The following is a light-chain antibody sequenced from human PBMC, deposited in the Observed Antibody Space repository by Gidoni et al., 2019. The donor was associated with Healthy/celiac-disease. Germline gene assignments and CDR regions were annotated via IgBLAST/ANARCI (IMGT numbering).Light chain of an antibody. CDR3: QQYYRTPLT. J-gene: IGKJ4*01. CDR1: QSVLYSANNKNY. V-gene: IGKV4-1*01. Sequence: DIVMTQSPDSLAVSLSERAPINCKSSQSVLYSANNKNYLAWYQQKPGQPPKLLIYWASTRESGVPDRFSGSGSGTDFTLTISSLQAEDVAVYYCQQYYRTPLTFGGGTKVEIK. CDR2: WAS.